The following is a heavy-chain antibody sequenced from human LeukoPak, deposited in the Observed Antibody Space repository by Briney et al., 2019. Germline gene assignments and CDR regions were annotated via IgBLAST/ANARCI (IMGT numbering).Heavy chain of an antibody. CDR2: ISSSSNYI. CDR1: GFTFSSYW. J-gene: IGHJ4*02. D-gene: IGHD3-16*01. CDR3: ARDEDGSTRLNDN. V-gene: IGHV3-21*01. Sequence: PGGSLRLSCAASGFTFSSYWMSWVRQAPGKGLEWVSSISSSSNYIYYADSVKGRFTISRDSANNSLYLQMNSLRAEDTAVYYCARDEDGSTRLNDNWGQGTLVTVSS.